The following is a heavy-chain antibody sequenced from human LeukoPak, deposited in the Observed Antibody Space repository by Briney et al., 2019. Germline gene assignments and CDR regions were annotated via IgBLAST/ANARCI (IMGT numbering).Heavy chain of an antibody. CDR2: ISSSGSTI. CDR1: GFTFSSYA. Sequence: PGGSLRLSCAASGFTFSSYAMSWVRQAPGKGLEWVSYISSSGSTIYYADSVKGRFTISRDNAKNSLYLQMNSLRAEDTAVYYCATSGGYRNAFDIWGQGTMVTVSS. J-gene: IGHJ3*02. CDR3: ATSGGYRNAFDI. V-gene: IGHV3-48*04. D-gene: IGHD6-19*01.